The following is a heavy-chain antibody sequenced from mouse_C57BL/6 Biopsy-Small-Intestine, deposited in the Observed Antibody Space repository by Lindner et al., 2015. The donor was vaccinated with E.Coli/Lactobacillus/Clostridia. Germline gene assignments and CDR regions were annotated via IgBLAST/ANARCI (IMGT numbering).Heavy chain of an antibody. CDR2: INLKSAGT. Sequence: SVKVSCKASGYTFTDYYMHWMRQAPGQGLEWLGWINLKSAGTRYAQRFQGRVTLTRDTSISTAYMDLSSLTSDDTAVYYCARDSAALPGTFFDYWGQGTLVTVSS. J-gene: IGHJ4*01. V-gene: IGHV1-22*01. CDR3: ARDSAALPGTFFDY. D-gene: IGHD5-5*01. CDR1: GYTFTDYY.